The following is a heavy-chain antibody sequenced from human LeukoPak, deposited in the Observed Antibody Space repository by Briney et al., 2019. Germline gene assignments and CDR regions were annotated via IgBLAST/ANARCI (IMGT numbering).Heavy chain of an antibody. V-gene: IGHV3-7*01. Sequence: PGGSLRLSCAASGFTFSSYWMSWVRQAPGKGLEWVANIKQDGSEKYYVDSVKGRFTISRDNAKNSLYLQMNSLRAEDTAVYYCASSSYRYCSGGSCFDYWGQGTLVTVSS. D-gene: IGHD2-15*01. J-gene: IGHJ4*02. CDR1: GFTFSSYW. CDR2: IKQDGSEK. CDR3: ASSSYRYCSGGSCFDY.